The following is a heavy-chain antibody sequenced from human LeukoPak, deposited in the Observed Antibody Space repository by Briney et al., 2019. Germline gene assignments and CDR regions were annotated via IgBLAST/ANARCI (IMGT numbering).Heavy chain of an antibody. CDR1: GFTFSSYA. Sequence: GGPLRLSCAASGFTFSSYAMSWVRQAPGKGLEWVSAISGSGGSTYYADSVKGRFTISRDNSKNTLYLQMNSLRAEDTAVYYCAKDLLSIRYCSSTSCYNPWGQGTLVTVSS. V-gene: IGHV3-23*01. CDR2: ISGSGGST. J-gene: IGHJ5*02. CDR3: AKDLLSIRYCSSTSCYNP. D-gene: IGHD2-2*02.